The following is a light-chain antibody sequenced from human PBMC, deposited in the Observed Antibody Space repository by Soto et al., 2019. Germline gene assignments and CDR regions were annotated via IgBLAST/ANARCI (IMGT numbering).Light chain of an antibody. Sequence: DIQMTQSPSSLSASVGDRVTITCRASQGISNYLAWYQQKPGKVPKLLIYSASTLQSGVPSRFSGSGSGTDFTLTISSLQPEDVATYYYHTYICAPPPFAHRTNVAI. CDR1: QGISNY. CDR3: HTYICAPPP. J-gene: IGKJ1*01. CDR2: SAS. V-gene: IGKV1-27*01.